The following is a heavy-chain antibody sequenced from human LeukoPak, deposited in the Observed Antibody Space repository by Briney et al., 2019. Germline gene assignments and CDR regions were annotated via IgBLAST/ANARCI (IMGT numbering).Heavy chain of an antibody. CDR2: IYSGGST. D-gene: IGHD6-13*01. J-gene: IGHJ6*03. Sequence: GGSLRLSCAASGFTFSSYWMSWVRQAPGKGLEWVSVIYSGGSTYYADSVKGRFTISRDNSKNTLYLQMNSLRAEDTAVYYCATGYSSSWYTHYYYMDVWGKGTTVTVSS. CDR3: ATGYSSSWYTHYYYMDV. CDR1: GFTFSSYW. V-gene: IGHV3-66*02.